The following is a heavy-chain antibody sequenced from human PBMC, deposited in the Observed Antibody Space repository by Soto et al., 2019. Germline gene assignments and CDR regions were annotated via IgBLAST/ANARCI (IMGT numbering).Heavy chain of an antibody. J-gene: IGHJ6*03. CDR2: IYPGDSDT. Sequence: PGESLKISCKGSGYSFTSYWIGLVRQMPGKGLEWMGIIYPGDSDTRYSPSFQGQVTISADKSISTAYLQWSSLKASDTAMYYCARLTEEYYYGSGSHNYYYYYMDVWGKGTTVTVSS. CDR3: ARLTEEYYYGSGSHNYYYYYMDV. CDR1: GYSFTSYW. D-gene: IGHD3-10*01. V-gene: IGHV5-51*01.